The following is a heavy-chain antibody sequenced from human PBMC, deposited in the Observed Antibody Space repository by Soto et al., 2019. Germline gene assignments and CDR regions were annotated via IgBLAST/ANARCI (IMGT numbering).Heavy chain of an antibody. D-gene: IGHD3-16*01. Sequence: SETLSLTCTVSGGSTSSDNYWSWIRQPPGKGLEWIGHIYYSGNTDYNPSLKSRLAISIDTSKNQFSLKLSSVTAADTAVYFCAREGGESSDGLYYFDSWGQGSLVTVT. J-gene: IGHJ4*02. CDR1: GGSTSSDNY. CDR2: IYYSGNT. V-gene: IGHV4-30-4*01. CDR3: AREGGESSDGLYYFDS.